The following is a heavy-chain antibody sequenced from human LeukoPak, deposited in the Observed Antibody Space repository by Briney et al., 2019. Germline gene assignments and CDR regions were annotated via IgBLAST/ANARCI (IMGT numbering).Heavy chain of an antibody. V-gene: IGHV1-8*01. CDR2: MNPNSGNT. D-gene: IGHD6-13*01. J-gene: IGHJ4*02. CDR3: ASVCGSSCPRYFDY. CDR1: GYTFTSYD. Sequence: GASVKVSCKASGYTFTSYDINWVRQATGQGLEWMGWMNPNSGNTGYAQKFQGRVTMTRNTSISTAYMELSSLRSEDTAVYHCASVCGSSCPRYFDYWGQGTLVTVSS.